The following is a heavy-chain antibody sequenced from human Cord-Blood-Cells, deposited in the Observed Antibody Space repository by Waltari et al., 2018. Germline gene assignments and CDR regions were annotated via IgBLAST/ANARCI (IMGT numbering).Heavy chain of an antibody. Sequence: QVQLQESGPGMVKPSETLSLTCTVSGGSISSYHRSWIRQPPGKGLEWIGYIYYSGSTNYNPSLKSRVTISVDTSKNQFSLKLSSVTAADTAVYYCVGSALRLSFDYWGQGTLVTVSS. J-gene: IGHJ4*02. CDR1: GGSISSYH. CDR2: IYYSGST. V-gene: IGHV4-59*08. D-gene: IGHD3-10*01. CDR3: VGSALRLSFDY.